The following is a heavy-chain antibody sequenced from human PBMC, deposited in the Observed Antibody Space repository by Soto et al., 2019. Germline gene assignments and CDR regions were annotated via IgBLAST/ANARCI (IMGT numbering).Heavy chain of an antibody. Sequence: GGSLRLSCEASGFTFRTFGMHWVRQAPGKGLEWVALIRNDGTEMYYADSVKGRFTISRDNSRSTLYLDMSSLRAEDTAVYYCANGKYYYGSGSYYGYYGMDVWGQGTTVTVSS. D-gene: IGHD3-10*01. CDR1: GFTFRTFG. J-gene: IGHJ6*02. CDR3: ANGKYYYGSGSYYGYYGMDV. V-gene: IGHV3-30*02. CDR2: IRNDGTEM.